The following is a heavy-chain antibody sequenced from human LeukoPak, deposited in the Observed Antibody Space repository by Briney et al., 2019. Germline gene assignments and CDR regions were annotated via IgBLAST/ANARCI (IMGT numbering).Heavy chain of an antibody. CDR3: AREGATVTSGWFDP. J-gene: IGHJ5*02. D-gene: IGHD4-17*01. CDR1: GGSISSGDYY. V-gene: IGHV4-30-4*01. Sequence: SQTLSLTCTVSGGSISSGDYYWSWIRQPPGKGLEWIGYIYYSGSTYYNPSLKSRVTISVDTSKNQFSLKLSSVTAADTAVYYCAREGATVTSGWFDPWGQETLVTVSS. CDR2: IYYSGST.